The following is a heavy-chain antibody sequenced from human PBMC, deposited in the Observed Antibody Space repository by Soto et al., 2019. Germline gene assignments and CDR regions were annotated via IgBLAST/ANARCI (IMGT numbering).Heavy chain of an antibody. J-gene: IGHJ4*02. CDR2: ISAHNGNT. Sequence: QVHLVQSGAEVKKPGASVKVSGKGSGYGFTTYGITWVRQAPGQGLEWMAWISAHNGNTSYAQKLQGRVTVTRDTSTSTAYMELRSLRSDDTAVYYCARGRYGDYWGQGALVTVSS. CDR3: ARGRYGDY. CDR1: GYGFTTYG. V-gene: IGHV1-18*01. D-gene: IGHD1-1*01.